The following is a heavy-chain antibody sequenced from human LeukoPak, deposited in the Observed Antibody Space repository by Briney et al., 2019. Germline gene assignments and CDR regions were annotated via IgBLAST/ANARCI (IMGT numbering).Heavy chain of an antibody. Sequence: SETLSLTCPVSGGSISSSSYYWGWIRQPPGKGLEWIGSIYYSGSTYYNPSLKSRVTISVDTSKNQFSLKLSSVTAADTAVYYCASPDYGGNSVDYWGQGTLVTVSS. J-gene: IGHJ4*02. V-gene: IGHV4-39*01. CDR1: GGSISSSSYY. CDR2: IYYSGST. CDR3: ASPDYGGNSVDY. D-gene: IGHD4-23*01.